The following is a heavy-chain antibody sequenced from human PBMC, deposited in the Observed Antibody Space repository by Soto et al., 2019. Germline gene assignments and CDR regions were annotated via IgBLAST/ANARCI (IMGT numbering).Heavy chain of an antibody. D-gene: IGHD3-9*01. V-gene: IGHV4-30-4*01. CDR2: IYSSGST. CDR1: GDSIRSGNQY. J-gene: IGHJ6*02. CDR3: ATVDILTVYGGMDV. Sequence: SHTLSLTCTVSGDSIRSGNQYLSRIGQPPGKGLEWIGYIYSSGSTYYSPSLKSRVTISVDTYTNEFSLKMNAVTAADTAVYYCATVDILTVYGGMDVGGQGNTVA.